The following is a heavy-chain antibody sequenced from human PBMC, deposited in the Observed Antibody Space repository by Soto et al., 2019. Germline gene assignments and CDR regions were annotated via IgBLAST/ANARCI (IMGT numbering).Heavy chain of an antibody. J-gene: IGHJ4*02. CDR1: GFTFSSYD. D-gene: IGHD5-12*01. CDR2: ITTSGSYK. CDR3: ARIVVATIHDFDY. Sequence: PGGSLRLSCAASGFTFSSYDMNWVRQAPGKGLEYVSSITTSGSYKYYADSVRGRFTISRDNSENTLYLQMDSLRAEDTAIYYCARIVVATIHDFDYWGQGTPVTVSS. V-gene: IGHV3-21*01.